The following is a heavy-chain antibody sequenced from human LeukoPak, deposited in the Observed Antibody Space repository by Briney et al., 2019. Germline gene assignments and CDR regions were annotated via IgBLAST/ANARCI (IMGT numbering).Heavy chain of an antibody. CDR2: INPSGGST. D-gene: IGHD4-11*01. J-gene: IGHJ4*02. V-gene: IGHV1-46*01. CDR1: GYTFTSYY. CDR3: AKGSNWAFYFDY. Sequence: ASVKVSCKASGYTFTSYYMHWVRQAPGQGLEWMGKINPSGGSTTYAQKFQGRVTMTRDTSTSTVYMEVISLRSEDTAAYYCAKGSNWAFYFDYWGQGTLVTVSS.